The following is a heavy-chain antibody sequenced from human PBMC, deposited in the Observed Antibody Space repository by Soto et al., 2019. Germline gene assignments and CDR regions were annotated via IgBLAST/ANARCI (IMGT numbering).Heavy chain of an antibody. V-gene: IGHV2-5*01. D-gene: IGHD4-4*01. CDR1: GFSLRSPGVG. J-gene: IGHJ4*02. CDR2: IFWTNDV. CDR3: THRRHVYSYSVAEFDY. Sequence: QITLKESGPTLVKPTQTLTLTCTLSGFSLRSPGVGVGWIRQTPGKALEWLALIFWTNDVRYSPSLSIRLTITKDTSKNQVVLTMTNVDPVDTGTYYCTHRRHVYSYSVAEFDYCGQGTLVYVSS.